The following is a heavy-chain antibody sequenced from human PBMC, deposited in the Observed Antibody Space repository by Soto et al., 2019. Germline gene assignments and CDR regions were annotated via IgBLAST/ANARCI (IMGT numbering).Heavy chain of an antibody. CDR1: GFRFTSYW. J-gene: IGHJ3*02. D-gene: IGHD3-22*01. CDR2: IYPGDSDT. CDR3: ASSEASAYEAFHI. Sequence: PGESLKISCKASGFRFTSYWIGWVRKITGKALEWMGIIYPGDSDTKYSPSFQGQVTISADKSITTAYLHWSSLKASDTAMSYCASSEASAYEAFHIWSQGXMVTV. V-gene: IGHV5-51*01.